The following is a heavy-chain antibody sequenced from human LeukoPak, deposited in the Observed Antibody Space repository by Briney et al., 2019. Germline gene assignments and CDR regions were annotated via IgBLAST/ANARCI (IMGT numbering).Heavy chain of an antibody. CDR2: IKSGGSSR. CDR1: GFTFGFYE. Sequence: GGSLRLSCATSGFTFGFYEMNWVRQAPGKGLEWVSYIKSGGSSRYYADSVKGRFTISRDDPHNTLYLQMNSLRAEDTAVYFCARGGVDYYGSGTYYLMYYFDYWGQGALVTVSS. D-gene: IGHD3-10*01. V-gene: IGHV3-48*03. J-gene: IGHJ4*02. CDR3: ARGGVDYYGSGTYYLMYYFDY.